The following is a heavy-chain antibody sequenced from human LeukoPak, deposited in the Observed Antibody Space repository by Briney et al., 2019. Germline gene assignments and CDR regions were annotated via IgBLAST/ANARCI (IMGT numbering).Heavy chain of an antibody. CDR2: ISRSGSTI. CDR3: SRRYSASWYRGGY. D-gene: IGHD6-13*01. J-gene: IGHJ4*02. Sequence: GGSLRLSCAVSGFTLSSYEMNWVRQAPGKGLEWVSYISRSGSTIYYADSVKGRFTISRDNAKNSVYLQMKSLRAEDTAVYFCSRRYSASWYRGGYWGQGTLVTVSS. V-gene: IGHV3-48*03. CDR1: GFTLSSYE.